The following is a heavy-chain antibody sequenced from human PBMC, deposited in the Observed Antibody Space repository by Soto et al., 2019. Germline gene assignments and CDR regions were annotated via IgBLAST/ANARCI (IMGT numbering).Heavy chain of an antibody. CDR1: GGSISSGGYY. Sequence: QVQLQESGPGLVKPSQTLSLTCTVSGGSISSGGYYWSWVRQHPGKGLEWIGYIYYSGSTYYNPSLKSRVTISVDTSKNQFSLKLSSVTAADTAVYYCARGALEGVVSKFDYWGQGTLVTVSS. CDR3: ARGALEGVVSKFDY. CDR2: IYYSGST. V-gene: IGHV4-31*03. D-gene: IGHD3-3*01. J-gene: IGHJ4*02.